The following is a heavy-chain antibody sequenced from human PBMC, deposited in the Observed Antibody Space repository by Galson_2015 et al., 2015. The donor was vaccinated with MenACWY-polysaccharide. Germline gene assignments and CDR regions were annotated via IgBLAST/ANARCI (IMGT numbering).Heavy chain of an antibody. CDR3: ASAQYSSGWYFDY. V-gene: IGHV6-1*01. D-gene: IGHD6-19*01. Sequence: CAISGDSVSSHSAAWNWIRQSPSRGLEWLGRTYYRSKWYNDYAVSVKSRITINPDTSKNQFSLQLNPVTPEDTAVYYCASAQYSSGWYFDYWGQGTLVTVSS. CDR1: GDSVSSHSAA. J-gene: IGHJ4*02. CDR2: TYYRSKWYN.